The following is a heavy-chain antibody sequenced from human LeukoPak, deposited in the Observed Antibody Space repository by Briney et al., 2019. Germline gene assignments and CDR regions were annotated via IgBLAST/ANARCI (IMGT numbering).Heavy chain of an antibody. CDR2: ISGSGGST. Sequence: GGSLRLSCAASGFTFSSYAMSWVRQAPGKGPEWVSAISGSGGSTYYADSAKGRFTISRDNSKNTLYLQMNSLRAEDTAVYYCGKDSYYDRPYYFDNWGQGTLVTVSS. J-gene: IGHJ4*02. CDR1: GFTFSSYA. V-gene: IGHV3-23*01. CDR3: GKDSYYDRPYYFDN. D-gene: IGHD3-22*01.